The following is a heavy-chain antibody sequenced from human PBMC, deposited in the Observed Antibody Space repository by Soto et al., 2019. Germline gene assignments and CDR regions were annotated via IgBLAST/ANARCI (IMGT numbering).Heavy chain of an antibody. Sequence: PSETLSLTCTVSGGSISSGGYYWSWIRQHPGKGLEWIGYIYYSGSTYYNPSLKSRVTISVDTSKNQFSLKLSSVTAADTAVYYCAREVVVVAANPLRDYYYYYYMDVWGKGTTVTVSS. D-gene: IGHD2-15*01. CDR1: GGSISSGGYY. CDR3: AREVVVVAANPLRDYYYYYYMDV. V-gene: IGHV4-31*03. J-gene: IGHJ6*03. CDR2: IYYSGST.